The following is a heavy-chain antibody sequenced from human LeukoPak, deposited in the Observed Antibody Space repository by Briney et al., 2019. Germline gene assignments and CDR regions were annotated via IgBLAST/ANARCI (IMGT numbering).Heavy chain of an antibody. D-gene: IGHD2-15*01. CDR3: ARDERPGYCSGGSCSFDWYFDL. V-gene: IGHV4-4*07. CDR2: IYTSGST. CDR1: GGSISSYY. J-gene: IGHJ2*01. Sequence: PSETLSLTCTVSGGSISSYYWSWIRQPAGKGLEWIGRIYTSGSTNYNPSLKSRVTMSVDTSKNQFSQKLSSVTAADTAVYYCARDERPGYCSGGSCSFDWYFDLWGRGTLVTVSS.